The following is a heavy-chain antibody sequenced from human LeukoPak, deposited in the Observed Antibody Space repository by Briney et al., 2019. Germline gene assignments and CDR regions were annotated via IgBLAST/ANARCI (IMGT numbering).Heavy chain of an antibody. J-gene: IGHJ3*02. Sequence: GGSLRLSCAASGFTFGSYGMHWVRQAPGKGLEWVAFIRYDGSNKYYADSVKGRFTISRDNSKNTLYLQMNSLRAEDTAVYYCAKEDIVVVPDAFDIWGQGTMVTVSS. CDR2: IRYDGSNK. CDR3: AKEDIVVVPDAFDI. D-gene: IGHD2-2*01. CDR1: GFTFGSYG. V-gene: IGHV3-30*02.